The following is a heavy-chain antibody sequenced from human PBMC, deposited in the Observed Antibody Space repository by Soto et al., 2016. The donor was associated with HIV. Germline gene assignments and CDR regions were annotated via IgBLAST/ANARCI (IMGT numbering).Heavy chain of an antibody. D-gene: IGHD3-10*01. Sequence: EVQLVETGGGLIQPGGSLRLSCAASGFTVSSNYMSWVRQAPGKGLEWVSVIYSGGSTYYADSVKGRFTISRDNSKNTLYLQMNSLRAEDTAVYYCARDPGLWVRGVIPSLTWGQGTLVSVSS. CDR1: GFTVSSNY. V-gene: IGHV3-53*02. CDR2: IYSGGST. J-gene: IGHJ4*02. CDR3: ARDPGLWVRGVIPSLT.